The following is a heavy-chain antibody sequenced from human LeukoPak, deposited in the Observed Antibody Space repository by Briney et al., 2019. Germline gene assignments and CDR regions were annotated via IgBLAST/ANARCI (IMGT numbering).Heavy chain of an antibody. CDR1: GFTFSSYS. V-gene: IGHV3-21*01. CDR3: VRDYGGNPGSFGY. Sequence: GGSLRLSCAASGFTFSSYSMSWVRQAPGKGLEWVSSISSSSSYIYYADSVKGRFTISRDNAKNSLYLQMNSLRAEDTAVYYCVRDYGGNPGSFGYWGQGTLVTVSS. J-gene: IGHJ4*02. D-gene: IGHD4-23*01. CDR2: ISSSSSYI.